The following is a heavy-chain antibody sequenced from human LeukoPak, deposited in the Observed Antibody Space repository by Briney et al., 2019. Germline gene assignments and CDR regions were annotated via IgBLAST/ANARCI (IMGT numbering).Heavy chain of an antibody. J-gene: IGHJ4*02. D-gene: IGHD3-22*01. V-gene: IGHV3-66*01. Sequence: GGSLRLSCAASGFTVSSNYMSWVRQAPGKGLEWVSVIYSGGSTYYADSVKGRFTISRDNSKSTLYLQMNSLRAEDTAVYYCARTTFYYDSGYYFDYWGQGTLVTVSS. CDR1: GFTVSSNY. CDR2: IYSGGST. CDR3: ARTTFYYDSGYYFDY.